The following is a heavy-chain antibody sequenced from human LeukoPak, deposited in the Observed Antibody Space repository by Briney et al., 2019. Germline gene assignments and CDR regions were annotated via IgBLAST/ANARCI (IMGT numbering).Heavy chain of an antibody. Sequence: PSQTLSLTCSVSGGSVNSASYSWTWIRQPAGKGLEWIGRIYGRGSTNYKPSLQSRVTISIDTSKNQFSLELRSVTAADTAVYYCTRGWSAGGAFDIWGQGTLVTVSS. V-gene: IGHV4-61*02. D-gene: IGHD6-19*01. CDR3: TRGWSAGGAFDI. J-gene: IGHJ3*02. CDR1: GGSVNSASYS. CDR2: IYGRGST.